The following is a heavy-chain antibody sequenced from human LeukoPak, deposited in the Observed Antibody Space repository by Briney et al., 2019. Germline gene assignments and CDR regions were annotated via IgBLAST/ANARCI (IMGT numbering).Heavy chain of an antibody. V-gene: IGHV4-59*01. CDR1: GGSISSYY. CDR2: IYYSGST. J-gene: IGHJ5*02. Sequence: SETLSLTCTVSGGSISSYYWSWIRQPSGKGLEWIGYIYYSGSTNYNPSLKSRVTISVDTSKNQFSLKLSSVTAADTAVYYCARAYYDFWSGSNNWFDPWGQGTLVTVSS. CDR3: ARAYYDFWSGSNNWFDP. D-gene: IGHD3-3*01.